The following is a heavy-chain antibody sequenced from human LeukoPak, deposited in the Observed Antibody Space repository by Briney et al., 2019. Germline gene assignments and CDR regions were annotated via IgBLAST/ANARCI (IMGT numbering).Heavy chain of an antibody. D-gene: IGHD4-23*01. CDR1: GFTFSSYG. Sequence: GGPLRLSCAASGFTFSSYGMSWVRQAPGKGLEWVSAISGSGGSTYYADSVKGRFTISRDNSKNTLYLQMNSLRAEDTAVYYCAKEERTTVVTAGSGIDYYYYYYMDVWGKGTTVTVSS. V-gene: IGHV3-23*01. J-gene: IGHJ6*03. CDR2: ISGSGGST. CDR3: AKEERTTVVTAGSGIDYYYYYYMDV.